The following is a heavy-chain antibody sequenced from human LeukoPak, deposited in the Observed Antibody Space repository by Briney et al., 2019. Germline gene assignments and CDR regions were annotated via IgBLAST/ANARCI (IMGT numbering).Heavy chain of an antibody. CDR1: GYSISSGYY. J-gene: IGHJ3*02. V-gene: IGHV4-38-2*01. Sequence: SETLSLTCAVSGYSISSGYYWGCIRQPPGKGLEWIGSIYHSGSTYYNPSLKSRVTISVDTSKNQFSLKLSSVTAAHTAVYYCARRIIAVAGIGDAFDIWGQGTMVTVPS. CDR2: IYHSGST. CDR3: ARRIIAVAGIGDAFDI. D-gene: IGHD6-19*01.